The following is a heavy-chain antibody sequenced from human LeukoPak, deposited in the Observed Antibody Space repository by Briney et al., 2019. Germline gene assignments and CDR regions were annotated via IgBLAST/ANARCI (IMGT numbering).Heavy chain of an antibody. Sequence: GGSLRLSCVASGFTFSSYAMHWVRQTPGRGLEYVSGINSNGGSTHYANSVKGRFTISRDNSKNTLYLQMNSLRAEDTAVYYCARVDRYDFYFDYWGQGTLVTVSS. CDR1: GFTFSSYA. J-gene: IGHJ4*02. V-gene: IGHV3-64*01. D-gene: IGHD5-12*01. CDR3: ARVDRYDFYFDY. CDR2: INSNGGST.